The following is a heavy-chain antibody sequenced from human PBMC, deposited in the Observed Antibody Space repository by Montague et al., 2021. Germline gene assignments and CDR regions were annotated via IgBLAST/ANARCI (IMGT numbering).Heavy chain of an antibody. CDR1: GGSLSGYI. D-gene: IGHD6-19*01. CDR2: ISHTGST. Sequence: SETLSLTCAVYGGSLSGYIWNWIRQPPGRDLEWIGQISHTGSTSYNPSLKSRVTMSVDTSKNHVSLRPSSVTAADTAAYYCTRGEVAVTGIDYWGQGALVTVSS. J-gene: IGHJ4*02. CDR3: TRGEVAVTGIDY. V-gene: IGHV4-34*01.